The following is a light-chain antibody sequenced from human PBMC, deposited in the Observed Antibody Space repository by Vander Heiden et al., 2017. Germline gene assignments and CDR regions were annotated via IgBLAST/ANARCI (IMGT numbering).Light chain of an antibody. CDR2: VVN. Sequence: NFMLTPPQSVSESPGKTLTISCTRSSGRIASHYVHWYQQRPGGSPNDVSFVVNQRPSGVPDRFSGAIASSSKYDSRTLSGLRTEDEADDDCQYYASGIPLGVFGGGTRLTVL. V-gene: IGLV6-57*01. J-gene: IGLJ2*01. CDR3: QYYASGIPLGV. CDR1: SGRIASHY.